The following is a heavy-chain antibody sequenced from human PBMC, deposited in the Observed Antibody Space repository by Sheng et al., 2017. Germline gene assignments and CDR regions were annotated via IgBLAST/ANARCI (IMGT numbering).Heavy chain of an antibody. J-gene: IGHJ4*02. D-gene: IGHD3-10*01. CDR3: ARPPKEYPLWFSLMGY. V-gene: IGHV1-69*05. CDR2: IIPIFGTA. Sequence: QVQLVQSGAEVKKPGSSVKVSCKASGGTFSSYAISWVRQAPGQGLEWMGGIIPIFGTANYAQKFQGRVTITTDESTSTAYMELSSLRSEDTAVYYCARPPKEYPLWFSLMGYWGQGTLVTVSS. CDR1: GGTFSSYA.